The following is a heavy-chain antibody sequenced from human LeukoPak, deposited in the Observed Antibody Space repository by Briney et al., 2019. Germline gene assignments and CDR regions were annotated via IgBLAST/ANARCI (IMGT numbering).Heavy chain of an antibody. J-gene: IGHJ4*02. Sequence: GGSLRLSCTASGFTFGDYAMSWVRQAPGKGLEWVGFVRRKVYGGTPEYAASVKGRFTISRDDSKTIAYLQMNSLKSEDTAVYYCTGSGSYSAVDYWGQGTLVTVSS. CDR1: GFTFGDYA. D-gene: IGHD1-26*01. CDR3: TGSGSYSAVDY. CDR2: VRRKVYGGTP. V-gene: IGHV3-49*04.